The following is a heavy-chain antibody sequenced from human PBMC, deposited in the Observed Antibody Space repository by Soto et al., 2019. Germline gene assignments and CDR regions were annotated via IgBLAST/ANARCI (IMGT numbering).Heavy chain of an antibody. J-gene: IGHJ1*01. V-gene: IGHV3-53*01. CDR3: ARDRVESGYPEYCQH. CDR2: IYSGGST. CDR1: GFTVSSNY. D-gene: IGHD3-22*01. Sequence: EVQLVESGGGLIQPGGSLRLSCAASGFTVSSNYMSWVRQAPGKGLEWVSVIYSGGSTYYADSVKGRCTISRDNSKNTLYLQMNSLRDEDTAVYYCARDRVESGYPEYCQHWGQGTLVTVSS.